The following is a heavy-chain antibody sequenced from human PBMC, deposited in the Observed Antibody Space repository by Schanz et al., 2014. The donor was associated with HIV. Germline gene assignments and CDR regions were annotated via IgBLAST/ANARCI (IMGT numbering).Heavy chain of an antibody. CDR3: ARGLGY. J-gene: IGHJ4*02. V-gene: IGHV3-23*04. CDR1: GFTFTTYW. CDR2: LSGGNDDT. Sequence: VQLVESGGGVVQPGGSLRLSCVASGFTFTTYWMTWVRQAPGKGPEWVSALSGGNDDTFYADYADSVKGRFTISRDNAKKTLFLQMNSLRAEDTAVYYCARGLGYWGQGTLVTVSS.